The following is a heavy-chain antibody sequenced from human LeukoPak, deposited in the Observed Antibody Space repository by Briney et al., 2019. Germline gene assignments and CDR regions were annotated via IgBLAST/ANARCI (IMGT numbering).Heavy chain of an antibody. V-gene: IGHV1-69*13. CDR2: IIPIFGTA. Sequence: SVKVSCKASGGTFSSYAISWVRQAPGQGLEWMGGIIPIFGTANYAQKSQGRVTITADESTSTAYMELSSLRSEDTAVYYCARSYCTNGVCYNYFDYWGQGTLVTVSS. J-gene: IGHJ4*02. CDR3: ARSYCTNGVCYNYFDY. CDR1: GGTFSSYA. D-gene: IGHD2-8*01.